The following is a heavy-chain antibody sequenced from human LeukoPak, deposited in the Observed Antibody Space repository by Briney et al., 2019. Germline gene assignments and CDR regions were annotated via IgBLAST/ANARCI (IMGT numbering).Heavy chain of an antibody. CDR2: IYYSGST. CDR3: ARLYESSSRDY. CDR1: GGSISSYY. Sequence: SETLSLTCTVSGGSISSYYWSWIRQPPGKGLEWIGYIYYSGSTNYNPSLKSRVTISVDTSKNQFSLKLSSVTAADTAVYYCARLYESSSRDYWGQGTLVTVSS. V-gene: IGHV4-59*01. D-gene: IGHD3-22*01. J-gene: IGHJ4*02.